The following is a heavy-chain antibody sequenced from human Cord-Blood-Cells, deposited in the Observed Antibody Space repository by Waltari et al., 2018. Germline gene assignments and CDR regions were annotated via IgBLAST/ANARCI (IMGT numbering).Heavy chain of an antibody. D-gene: IGHD7-27*01. V-gene: IGHV1-2*02. Sequence: QVQLVQSGAEVKKPGASVKVSCKASGYTLTGYYMHWVRQAPGQGLEWRGWKDPNRGGTNKAPKFQSRVTMTRDTSISTAYRELSRLRSDDTAVYYCARGATFNWVSGVDAFDIWGQGTMVTVSS. J-gene: IGHJ3*02. CDR1: GYTLTGYY. CDR2: KDPNRGGT. CDR3: ARGATFNWVSGVDAFDI.